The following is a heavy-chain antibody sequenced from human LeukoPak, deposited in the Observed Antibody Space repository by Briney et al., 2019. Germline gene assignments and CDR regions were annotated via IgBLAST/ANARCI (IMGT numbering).Heavy chain of an antibody. CDR2: IDPSDSYT. Sequence: GESLRISCKGSGYSFTSYWISWVRQMPGKGLEWMGRIDPSDSYTNHSPSFQGHVTISADKSISTAYLQWSSLKASDTAMYYCARRARGRYYFDYWGQGTLVTVSS. CDR3: ARRARGRYYFDY. D-gene: IGHD5-12*01. J-gene: IGHJ4*02. CDR1: GYSFTSYW. V-gene: IGHV5-10-1*01.